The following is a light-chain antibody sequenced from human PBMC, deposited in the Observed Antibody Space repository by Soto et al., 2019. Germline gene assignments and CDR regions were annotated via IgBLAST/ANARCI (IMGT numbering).Light chain of an antibody. CDR1: QGISSY. Sequence: DIQLTQSPSFLSASVGDRVTITCRASQGISSYLAWYQQKPGKAPKLLIYAASTLQSGVPSRFSGSGSGTKFTLTISSLQPEDFATYCCQQLNSYPLTFGGGTKAEIK. V-gene: IGKV1-9*01. CDR2: AAS. J-gene: IGKJ4*01. CDR3: QQLNSYPLT.